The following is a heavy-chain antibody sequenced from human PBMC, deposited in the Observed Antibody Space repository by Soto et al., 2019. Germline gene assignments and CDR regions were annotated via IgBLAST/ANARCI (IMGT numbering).Heavy chain of an antibody. D-gene: IGHD2-2*01. CDR1: GYTFTSYG. CDR3: ARDGLVAWRHYFDY. J-gene: IGHJ4*02. CDR2: ISAYNGNT. Sequence: ASVKVSCKASGYTFTSYGISWVRQAPGQGLEWMGWISAYNGNTNYAQKLQGRVTMTTDTSTSTAYTELRSLRSDDTAVYYCARDGLVAWRHYFDYWGQGTLVTVSS. V-gene: IGHV1-18*04.